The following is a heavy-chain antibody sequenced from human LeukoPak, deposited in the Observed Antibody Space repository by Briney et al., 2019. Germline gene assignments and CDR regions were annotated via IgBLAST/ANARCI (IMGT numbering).Heavy chain of an antibody. CDR1: GGSISSSSYY. CDR2: IYYSGST. J-gene: IGHJ6*03. D-gene: IGHD2-15*01. Sequence: SETLSLTCTVSGGSISSSSYYWGWLRQPPGTGLEWIGSIYYSGSTYYNPSLKSRVTISVDTSKNQFSLKLSSVTAADTAVYYCARENCSGGSCYSIYYYYYMDVWGKGTTVTVSS. V-gene: IGHV4-39*07. CDR3: ARENCSGGSCYSIYYYYYMDV.